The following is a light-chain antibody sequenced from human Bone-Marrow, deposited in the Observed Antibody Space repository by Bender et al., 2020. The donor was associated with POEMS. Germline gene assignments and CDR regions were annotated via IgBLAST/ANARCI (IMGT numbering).Light chain of an antibody. V-gene: IGLV2-14*02. Sequence: QSALTQPASVSGSPGQSITISCTGTSRDVGSYTLVSWYQQHPGKAPRLLIYELFRRPSGVPDRFSGSKSADAASLTVSGLQADDEADYYCSLYRGNSDLMFGGGTKLTVL. CDR1: SRDVGSYTL. CDR2: ELF. CDR3: SLYRGNSDLM. J-gene: IGLJ3*02.